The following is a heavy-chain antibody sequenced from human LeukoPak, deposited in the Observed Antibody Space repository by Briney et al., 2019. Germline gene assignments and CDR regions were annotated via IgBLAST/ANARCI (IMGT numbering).Heavy chain of an antibody. CDR2: ISAYNDNT. D-gene: IGHD3-16*01. V-gene: IGHV1-18*01. Sequence: GASVKVSCKASGYTFSRHGITWVRQAPGQGLEWVGWISAYNDNTNFAQKFKGRLTMTTDTSTSTAYMELRSLTSDDTAVYYCASDLLSELNYWGQGTLVTVSS. CDR1: GYTFSRHG. J-gene: IGHJ4*02. CDR3: ASDLLSELNY.